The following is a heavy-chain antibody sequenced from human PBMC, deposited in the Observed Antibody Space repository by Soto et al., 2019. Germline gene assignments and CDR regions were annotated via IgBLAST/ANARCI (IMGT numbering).Heavy chain of an antibody. CDR3: AKDPPRGVQLVVGDF. V-gene: IGHV1-2*02. CDR2: INPNTGDT. CDR1: GYSFTDFY. D-gene: IGHD3-10*01. Sequence: QVHLVQSGAEVKKPGASVKVSCKASGYSFTDFYMHWVRQAPGQGLEWLGWINPNTGDTDYAQIFQGRVSLTRDTSTSTAYMEMTRLTSADTAVYYCAKDPPRGVQLVVGDFWGQGTLVTVSS. J-gene: IGHJ4*02.